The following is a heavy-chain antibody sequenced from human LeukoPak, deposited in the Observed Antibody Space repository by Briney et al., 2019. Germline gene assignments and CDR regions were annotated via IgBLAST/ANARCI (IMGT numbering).Heavy chain of an antibody. J-gene: IGHJ4*02. CDR1: GFTFSSYA. Sequence: GRSLRLSCAASGFTFSSYAMHWVRQAPGKGLEWVAVISYDGSNKYYADSVKGRFTISRDNSKNTLYLQMNSLRAEDTAVYYCARETSPLIFRFLEWDYWGQGTLVTVSS. CDR3: ARETSPLIFRFLEWDY. D-gene: IGHD3-3*01. CDR2: ISYDGSNK. V-gene: IGHV3-30*01.